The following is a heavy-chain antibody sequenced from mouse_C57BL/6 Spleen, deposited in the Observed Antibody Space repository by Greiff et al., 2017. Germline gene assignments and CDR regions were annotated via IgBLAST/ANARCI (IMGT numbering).Heavy chain of an antibody. CDR1: GFSLTSYG. CDR2: IWSGGST. CDR3: ARRWLLRENYYAMDY. D-gene: IGHD2-3*01. J-gene: IGHJ4*01. V-gene: IGHV2-2*01. Sequence: VKLVESGPGLVQPSQSLSITCTVSGFSLTSYGVHWVRQSPGKGLEWLGVIWSGGSTDYNAAFISRLSISKDNSKSQVFFKMNSLQADDTAIYYCARRWLLRENYYAMDYWGQGTSVTVSS.